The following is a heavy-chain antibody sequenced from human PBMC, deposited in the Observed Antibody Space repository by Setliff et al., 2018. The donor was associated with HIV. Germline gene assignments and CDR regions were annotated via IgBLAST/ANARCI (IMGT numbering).Heavy chain of an antibody. J-gene: IGHJ3*01. V-gene: IGHV4-39*07. Sequence: SQTLSLPCTVSGGSVGSSSYYWAWIRQPPGKGLEWIGSVYYTGSIKYNPSLESRVTISIDTSENQFSLRLTSVTAADTAVYYCARDDSIVLVPAIMRGDGFDFWGQGTMVTVSS. CDR1: GGSVGSSSYY. CDR3: ARDDSIVLVPAIMRGDGFDF. CDR2: VYYTGSI. D-gene: IGHD2-2*01.